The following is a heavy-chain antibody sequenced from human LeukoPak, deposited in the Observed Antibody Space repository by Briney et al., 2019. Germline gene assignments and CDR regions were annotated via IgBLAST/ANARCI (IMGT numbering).Heavy chain of an antibody. CDR3: ARDPTSSSGWYWGPNLFDY. V-gene: IGHV3-21*01. CDR1: GFTFSSYS. D-gene: IGHD6-19*01. CDR2: ISSSSSYI. Sequence: GGSLRLSCAASGFTFSSYSMNWVRQAPGKGLEWVSSISSSSSYIYYADSVKGRFTISRDNAKNSLYLQMNSLRAEDTAVYYCARDPTSSSGWYWGPNLFDYWGQGTLVTVSS. J-gene: IGHJ4*02.